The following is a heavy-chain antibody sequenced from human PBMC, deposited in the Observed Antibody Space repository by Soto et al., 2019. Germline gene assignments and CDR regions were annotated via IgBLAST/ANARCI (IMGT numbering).Heavy chain of an antibody. D-gene: IGHD5-12*01. Sequence: ASVKVSCKASGYTFTSYYMHWVRQAPGQGLEWMGIINPSGGSTSYAQKFQGRVTMTRDTSTSTVYMELSSLRSEDTAVYYCARDEVEMATIQYYYGMDVWGQGTTVTVSS. V-gene: IGHV1-46*01. CDR3: ARDEVEMATIQYYYGMDV. J-gene: IGHJ6*02. CDR1: GYTFTSYY. CDR2: INPSGGST.